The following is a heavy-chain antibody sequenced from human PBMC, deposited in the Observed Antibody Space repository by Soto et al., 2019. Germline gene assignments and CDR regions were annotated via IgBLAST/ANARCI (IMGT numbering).Heavy chain of an antibody. V-gene: IGHV4-31*03. D-gene: IGHD6-13*01. J-gene: IGHJ5*02. CDR3: ARKQQLWEYNWFDP. Sequence: PSETLSLTCTVSGGSISSGGYYWSWISQHPGKGLEWIGYIYYSGSTYYNPSLKSRVTISVDTSKNQFSLKLSSVTAADTAVYYCARKQQLWEYNWFDPWGQGTLVTVSS. CDR1: GGSISSGGYY. CDR2: IYYSGST.